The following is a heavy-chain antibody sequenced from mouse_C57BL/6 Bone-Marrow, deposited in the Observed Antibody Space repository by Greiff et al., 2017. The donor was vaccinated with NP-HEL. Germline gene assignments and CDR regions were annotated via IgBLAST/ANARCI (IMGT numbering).Heavy chain of an antibody. Sequence: QVQLKQSGAELAKPGASVKLSCKASGYTFTSYWMDWVKQRPGQGLEWIGYINPSSGYTKYNQKFKDKATLTAAKSSSTAYMQLSSLTYEDSAVXNCASCAWFAYWGQGTLVTVSA. CDR1: GYTFTSYW. CDR2: INPSSGYT. CDR3: ASCAWFAY. V-gene: IGHV1-7*01. J-gene: IGHJ3*01.